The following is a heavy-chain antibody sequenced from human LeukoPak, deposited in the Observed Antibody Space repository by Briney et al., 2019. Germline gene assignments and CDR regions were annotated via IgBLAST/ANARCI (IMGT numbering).Heavy chain of an antibody. Sequence: GGSLRLSCAASGFTLSSYEMNWVRQAPGKGLEWVSYISDSGRTIYYADSVKGRFTISRDNAKKSVYLQMNSLRAGDTAVYYCALGIAVDACDTWGQGTMVTVSS. D-gene: IGHD6-19*01. V-gene: IGHV3-48*03. CDR3: ALGIAVDACDT. CDR1: GFTLSSYE. CDR2: ISDSGRTI. J-gene: IGHJ3*02.